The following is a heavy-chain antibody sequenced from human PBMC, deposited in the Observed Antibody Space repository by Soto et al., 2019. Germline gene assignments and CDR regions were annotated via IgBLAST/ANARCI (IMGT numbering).Heavy chain of an antibody. J-gene: IGHJ4*02. Sequence: SETLSLTCTVSGGSISSSSCHWSWIRQPPGKGLEWIGYIYYSGSTNYNPSLKSRVTISVDTSKNQFSLKLSSVTAADTAVYYCARSDGRYWGQGTLVTVSS. CDR2: IYYSGST. CDR3: ARSDGRY. V-gene: IGHV4-61*01. CDR1: GGSISSSSCH.